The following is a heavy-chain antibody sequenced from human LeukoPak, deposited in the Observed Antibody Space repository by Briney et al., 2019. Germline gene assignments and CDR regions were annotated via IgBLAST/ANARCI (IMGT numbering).Heavy chain of an antibody. CDR3: ARLANYDFWSGYYNNFDY. D-gene: IGHD3-3*01. V-gene: IGHV1-69*13. CDR2: IIPIFGTA. Sequence: SVKVSCQASGGTFSGYAISWVRQAPGRGLEWMGGIIPIFGTANYAQKFQGRVTITADESTSTAYMELSSLRSEDTAVCYCARLANYDFWSGYYNNFDYWGQGTLVTVSS. CDR1: GGTFSGYA. J-gene: IGHJ4*02.